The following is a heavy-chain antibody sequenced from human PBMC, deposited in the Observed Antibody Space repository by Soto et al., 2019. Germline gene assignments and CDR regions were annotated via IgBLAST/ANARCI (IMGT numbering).Heavy chain of an antibody. CDR2: ISSSGSTI. D-gene: IGHD3-3*01. Sequence: QVQLVESGGGLVKPGGSLRLSCAASGFTFSDYYMSWIRQAPGKGLVWVSYISSSGSTIYYADSVKGRFTISRDNAKNALYLQMNSLRAEDTAVYYCARAHQMYYDFWTTGYYYGMDVWGQGTTVTVSS. J-gene: IGHJ6*02. CDR3: ARAHQMYYDFWTTGYYYGMDV. CDR1: GFTFSDYY. V-gene: IGHV3-11*01.